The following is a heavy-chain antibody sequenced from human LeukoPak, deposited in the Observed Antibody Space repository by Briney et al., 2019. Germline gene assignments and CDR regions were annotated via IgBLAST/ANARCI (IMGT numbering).Heavy chain of an antibody. D-gene: IGHD6-13*01. Sequence: ASMKVSCKASGYTFTSYYMHWVRQAPGQGLEWMGIINPSGGSTSYAQKFHGRITMTGDTSTSTVYMDLNSLTSEDTAVYYCARGPHSSSWPDIPRDYWGQGTLVTVSS. CDR2: INPSGGST. CDR3: ARGPHSSSWPDIPRDY. V-gene: IGHV1-46*01. CDR1: GYTFTSYY. J-gene: IGHJ4*02.